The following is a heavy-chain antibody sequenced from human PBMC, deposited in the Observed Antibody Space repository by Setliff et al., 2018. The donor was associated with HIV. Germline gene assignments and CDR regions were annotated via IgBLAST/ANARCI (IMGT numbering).Heavy chain of an antibody. CDR2: IYTSGST. Sequence: PSETLSLTCTVSGGSISSYYWSWIRQPPGKGLEWIGYIYTSGSTNYNPSLKSRVTISVDTSKNQFSLKLSSVTAADTAVYYCARVRGGAAAGGYYYMDVWGKGTTVTVSS. J-gene: IGHJ6*03. V-gene: IGHV4-4*08. CDR3: ARVRGGAAAGGYYYMDV. CDR1: GGSISSYY. D-gene: IGHD6-13*01.